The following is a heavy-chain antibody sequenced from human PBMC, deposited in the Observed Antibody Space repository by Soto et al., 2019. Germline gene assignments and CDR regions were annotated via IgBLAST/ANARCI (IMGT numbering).Heavy chain of an antibody. CDR2: VYSTGGT. Sequence: QVQLQQSGPGLVKPSETLSLTCSVSSGPSSSHNWGWIRQPPGRGLEWIGYVYSTGGTSYNPSLTRRLTISADTSTNHISLTLTSVTAADTAVYYCVRQGIGNLHGLVDVWGQGTTVRVSS. CDR1: SGPSSSHN. D-gene: IGHD1-1*01. V-gene: IGHV4-59*08. J-gene: IGHJ6*02. CDR3: VRQGIGNLHGLVDV.